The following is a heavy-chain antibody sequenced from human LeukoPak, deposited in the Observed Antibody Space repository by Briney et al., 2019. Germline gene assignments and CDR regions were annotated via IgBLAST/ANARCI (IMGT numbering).Heavy chain of an antibody. J-gene: IGHJ4*02. CDR3: ASGGYSGYE. CDR2: ISSSSSYI. D-gene: IGHD5-12*01. Sequence: LEWVSSISSSSSYIYYADSVKGRFTISRDNAKNSLYLQMNSLRAEDTAVYYCASGGYSGYEWGQGTLVTVSS. V-gene: IGHV3-21*01.